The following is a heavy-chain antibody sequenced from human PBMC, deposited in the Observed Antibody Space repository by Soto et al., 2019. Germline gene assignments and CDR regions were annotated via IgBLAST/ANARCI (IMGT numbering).Heavy chain of an antibody. V-gene: IGHV3-23*01. J-gene: IGHJ4*02. CDR2: ISGSGGST. D-gene: IGHD4-17*01. Sequence: EVQLLESGGGLVQPGGYLRLSCAASGFTFSSYAMSWVRQAPGKGLEWVSAISGSGGSTYYADSVKGRFTISRDNSKNTLYLQMNSLRAEDTAVYYCAKDSSYGDYAPRYYFDYWGQGTLVTVSS. CDR1: GFTFSSYA. CDR3: AKDSSYGDYAPRYYFDY.